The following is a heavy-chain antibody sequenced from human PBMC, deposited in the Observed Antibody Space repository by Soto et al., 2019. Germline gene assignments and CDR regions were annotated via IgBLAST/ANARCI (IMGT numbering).Heavy chain of an antibody. J-gene: IGHJ4*02. CDR1: GGSISSGGYY. D-gene: IGHD3-10*01. CDR3: ARGVTMVRGVIHTPYFDY. V-gene: IGHV4-31*03. CDR2: IYYSGST. Sequence: QVQLQESGPGLVKPSQTLSLTCTVSGGSISSGGYYWSWIRQHPGKGLEWIGYIYYSGSTYYNPSLKSRVTLSVDPSKNQFSLTLSSVTAADTAVYYCARGVTMVRGVIHTPYFDYWGQGTLVTVSS.